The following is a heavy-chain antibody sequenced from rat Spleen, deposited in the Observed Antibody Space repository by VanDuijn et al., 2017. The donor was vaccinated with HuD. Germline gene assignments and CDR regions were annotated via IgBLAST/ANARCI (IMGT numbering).Heavy chain of an antibody. CDR2: ISYSGST. D-gene: IGHD4-3*01. CDR1: GYSITSNY. CDR3: AIDSGYDVMDA. Sequence: EVQLQESGPGLVKPSQSLSLTCSVTGYSITSNYWGWIRKFPGNKMEWMGYISYSGSTSYNPSLKSRISITRDTSKNQFFLQLNSVTTEDTATYYCAIDSGYDVMDAWGQGASVTVSS. V-gene: IGHV3-1*01. J-gene: IGHJ4*01.